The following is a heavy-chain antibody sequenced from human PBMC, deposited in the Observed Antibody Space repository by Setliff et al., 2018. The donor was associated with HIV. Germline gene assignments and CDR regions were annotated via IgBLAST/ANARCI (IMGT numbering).Heavy chain of an antibody. D-gene: IGHD2-2*01. CDR3: ARADIVVVPAAISSIFYYYYYMDV. V-gene: IGHV4-59*01. CDR1: GGSISSYY. J-gene: IGHJ6*03. Sequence: SSETLSLTCPVSGGSISSYYWSWIRQPPGKGLEWIGYIYYSGSTNYNPSLKSRVTISVDTSKNQFSLKLSSVTAADTAVYYCARADIVVVPAAISSIFYYYYYMDVWGKGTTVTVSS. CDR2: IYYSGST.